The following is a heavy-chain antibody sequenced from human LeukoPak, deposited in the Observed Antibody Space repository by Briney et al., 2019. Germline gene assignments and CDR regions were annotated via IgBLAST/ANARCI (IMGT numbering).Heavy chain of an antibody. J-gene: IGHJ6*04. CDR1: GFTFDDYA. CDR3: AELGITMIGGV. V-gene: IGHV3-9*01. CDR2: ISWNSGSI. Sequence: GGSLRLSCAASGFTFDDYAMHWVRQAPGKGLEWVSGISWNSGSIGYTDSVKGRFTISRDNAKNSLYLQMNSLRAEDTAVYYCAELGITMIGGVWGKGTTVTISS. D-gene: IGHD3-10*02.